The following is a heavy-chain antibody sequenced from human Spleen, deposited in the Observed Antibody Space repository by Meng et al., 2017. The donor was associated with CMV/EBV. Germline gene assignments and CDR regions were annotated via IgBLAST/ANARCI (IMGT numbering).Heavy chain of an antibody. CDR3: ARSRDFYYGMDV. CDR1: GYIFSTYS. Sequence: GGSLRLSCKSSGYIFSTYSIGWVRQMPGKSLEWMGIIYPGESDTRYSPSFQGQVTISADKSIRTVYLQWSSLKASDTAMYYCARSRDFYYGMDVWGQGTTVTVSS. V-gene: IGHV5-51*01. J-gene: IGHJ6*02. CDR2: IYPGESDT.